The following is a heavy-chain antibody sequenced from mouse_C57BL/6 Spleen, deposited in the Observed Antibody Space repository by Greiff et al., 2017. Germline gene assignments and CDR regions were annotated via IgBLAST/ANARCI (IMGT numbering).Heavy chain of an antibody. CDR2: IYPSDSET. CDR1: GYTFTSYW. CDR3: ARYGGSLDY. D-gene: IGHD1-1*01. V-gene: IGHV1-61*01. J-gene: IGHJ2*01. Sequence: QVQLQQPGAELVRPGSSVKLSCKASGYTFTSYWMDWVKQRPGQGLEWIGNIYPSDSETHYNQKFKDKATLTVDKSSSTAYMQLSSLTSEDSAVYYCARYGGSLDYWGQGTTLTVSS.